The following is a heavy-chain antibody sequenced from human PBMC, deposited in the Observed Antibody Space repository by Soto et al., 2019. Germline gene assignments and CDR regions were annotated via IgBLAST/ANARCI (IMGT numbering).Heavy chain of an antibody. J-gene: IGHJ5*02. D-gene: IGHD2-15*01. CDR2: IKKKPDSYTT. CDR3: GDIGYCYGDRCPP. Sequence: GGSLRLSCAGSGFTFSYHHMDWVRQAPGKGLEWVGRIKKKPDSYTTEYAASVKGRFTISRDDSESSVYLQMNSLKTEDTAVYYCGDIGYCYGDRCPPWGQGTLVTVSS. V-gene: IGHV3-72*01. CDR1: GFTFSYHH.